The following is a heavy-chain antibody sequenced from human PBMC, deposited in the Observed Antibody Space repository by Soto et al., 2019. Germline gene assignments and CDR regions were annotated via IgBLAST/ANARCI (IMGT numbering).Heavy chain of an antibody. J-gene: IGHJ4*02. CDR3: SRTSSSYYDFWSGYSRDYYFDY. D-gene: IGHD3-3*01. Sequence: GASVKVSCKASGYAFTSYGISWVRQAHGKGLEWKGWISAYNSNTNYAQKIQGRVTMTTDTSTSTAYMEMRSLRSDDTAVYYCSRTSSSYYDFWSGYSRDYYFDYWGQGTLVTVSS. V-gene: IGHV1-18*01. CDR1: GYAFTSYG. CDR2: ISAYNSNT.